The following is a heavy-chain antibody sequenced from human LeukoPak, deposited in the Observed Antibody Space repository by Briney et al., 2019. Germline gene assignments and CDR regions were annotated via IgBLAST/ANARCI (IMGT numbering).Heavy chain of an antibody. Sequence: GGSQRLSCAASGFTFDDYAMHWVRQAPGKGLEWVSGISWNSGSIGYADSVKGRFTISRDNAKNSLYLQMNSLRAEDMALYYCAKEQNDYGDYKGILDYWGQGTLVTVSS. J-gene: IGHJ4*02. V-gene: IGHV3-9*03. D-gene: IGHD4-17*01. CDR1: GFTFDDYA. CDR2: ISWNSGSI. CDR3: AKEQNDYGDYKGILDY.